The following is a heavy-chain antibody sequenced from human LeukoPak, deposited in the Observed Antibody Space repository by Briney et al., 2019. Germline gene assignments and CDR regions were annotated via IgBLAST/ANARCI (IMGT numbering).Heavy chain of an antibody. Sequence: SETLSLTCAVYGGSFSGYYWSWIRQPPGKGLEWIGSIYYSGSTYYNPSLKSRVTISVDTSKNQFSLKLSSVTAADTAVYYCARPLLGYYYYMDVWGKGTTVTVSS. CDR1: GGSFSGYY. D-gene: IGHD2-15*01. CDR2: IYYSGST. CDR3: ARPLLGYYYYMDV. J-gene: IGHJ6*03. V-gene: IGHV4-34*01.